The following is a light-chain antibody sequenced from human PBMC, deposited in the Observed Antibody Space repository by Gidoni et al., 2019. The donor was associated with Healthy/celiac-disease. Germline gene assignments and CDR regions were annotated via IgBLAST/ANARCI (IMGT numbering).Light chain of an antibody. V-gene: IGLV2-23*02. CDR3: CSYAGSSTL. CDR2: AVS. J-gene: IGLJ2*01. Sequence: QSALTQPASVSGSPGQSITISCTGTSSDVGSYNLVSWYQQHPGKAPKLMIYAVSKRPSGVSNRFSGSKSGNTASLTISVLQAEDEADYYCCSYAGSSTLFGGGTKLTVL. CDR1: SSDVGSYNL.